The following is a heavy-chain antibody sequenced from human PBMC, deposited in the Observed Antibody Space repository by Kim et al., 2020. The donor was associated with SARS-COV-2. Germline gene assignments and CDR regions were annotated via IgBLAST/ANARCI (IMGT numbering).Heavy chain of an antibody. Sequence: DSVKGRFTISRDNAKNSLYLQMNSLRAEDTAVYYCARDGKATTRLGDFDYWGQGTLVTVSS. J-gene: IGHJ4*02. CDR3: ARDGKATTRLGDFDY. D-gene: IGHD3-16*01. V-gene: IGHV3-11*06.